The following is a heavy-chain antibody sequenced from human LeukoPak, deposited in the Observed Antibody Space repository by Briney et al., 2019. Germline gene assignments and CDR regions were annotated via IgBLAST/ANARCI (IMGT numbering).Heavy chain of an antibody. CDR3: ARATDFYYYGMDV. Sequence: ASVKVSCKASGYTFTGYYMHWVRQAPGQGLKWMGWINPNSGGTNYAQKFQGRVTMTRDTSISTAYMELSRLRSDDTAVYYCARATDFYYYGMDVWGQGTTVTVSS. D-gene: IGHD4-17*01. V-gene: IGHV1-2*02. CDR2: INPNSGGT. J-gene: IGHJ6*02. CDR1: GYTFTGYY.